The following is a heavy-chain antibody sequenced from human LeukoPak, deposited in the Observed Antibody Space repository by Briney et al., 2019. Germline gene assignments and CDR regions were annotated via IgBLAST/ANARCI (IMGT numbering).Heavy chain of an antibody. CDR2: IYYNGAT. Sequence: SETLSLTCTVSGGSISSSNYYWGWVRQPPGKGLEWIGTIYYNGATQYNPSLKSRVAISVDTSKNQFSLRLTSVTATDAAMYYCAKELRIPALAGTGDYWGQGTPVTVSS. CDR1: GGSISSSNYY. V-gene: IGHV4-39*01. J-gene: IGHJ4*02. CDR3: AKELRIPALAGTGDY. D-gene: IGHD6-19*01.